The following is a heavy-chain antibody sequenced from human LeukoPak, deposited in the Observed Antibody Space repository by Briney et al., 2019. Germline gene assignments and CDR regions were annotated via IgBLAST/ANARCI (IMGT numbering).Heavy chain of an antibody. CDR1: GFTFSDYA. D-gene: IGHD1-26*01. Sequence: GGSLRHSCAASGFTFSDYAMTWVRQAPGKGLEWVATISGSGVMTYYADSVKGRFTVSGDNSKNTLYLQMSSLTAADTAVYYCAKDRSIGTYYTFDHWGQGTLVTVSS. J-gene: IGHJ4*02. CDR2: ISGSGVMT. CDR3: AKDRSIGTYYTFDH. V-gene: IGHV3-23*01.